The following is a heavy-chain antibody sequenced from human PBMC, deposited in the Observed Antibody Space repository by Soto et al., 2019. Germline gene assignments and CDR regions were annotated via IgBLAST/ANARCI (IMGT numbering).Heavy chain of an antibody. CDR2: IYSGGST. Sequence: WGSLRLSCAASGFTVSSNYMSWVRQAPGKGLEWVSVIYSGGSTYYADSVKGRFTISRDNSKNTLYLQMNSLRAEDTAVYYCARAWRPDYYYYGMDVWGQGTTVTVSS. CDR1: GFTVSSNY. V-gene: IGHV3-53*01. D-gene: IGHD3-3*01. CDR3: ARAWRPDYYYYGMDV. J-gene: IGHJ6*02.